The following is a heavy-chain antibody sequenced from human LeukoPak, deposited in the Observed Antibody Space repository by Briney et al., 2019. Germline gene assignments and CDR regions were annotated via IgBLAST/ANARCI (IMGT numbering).Heavy chain of an antibody. Sequence: SEALSLTCSVSGDSISNFYWSWIRQPPGKGLEWIGYIDYSGSTSYNPSLKSRVTISIDTSKNEFSLKLSSVTAADTAVYYCARGDGWDYFAYWGQGTLVTVSS. V-gene: IGHV4-59*08. CDR2: IDYSGST. CDR1: GDSISNFY. J-gene: IGHJ4*02. CDR3: ARGDGWDYFAY. D-gene: IGHD5-24*01.